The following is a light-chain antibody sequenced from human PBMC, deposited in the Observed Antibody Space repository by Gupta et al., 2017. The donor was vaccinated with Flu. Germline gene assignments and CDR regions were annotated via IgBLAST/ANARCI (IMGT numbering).Light chain of an antibody. CDR2: DAS. V-gene: IGKV3-11*01. J-gene: IGKJ4*01. CDR1: QSLSTS. Sequence: EIVLTQSPATLSLSPGERATLSCRASQSLSTSLAWYQQKPGQAPRLLSYDASNRATGIPARFSGSGSGTDFTLTRSSLEPEDFAVYYCQQRRNWPPLTFGGGTKVDIK. CDR3: QQRRNWPPLT.